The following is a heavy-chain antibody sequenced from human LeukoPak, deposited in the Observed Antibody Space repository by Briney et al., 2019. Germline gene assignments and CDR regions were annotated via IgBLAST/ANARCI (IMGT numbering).Heavy chain of an antibody. V-gene: IGHV1-24*01. D-gene: IGHD5-12*01. Sequence: ASVKVSCKVSGYTLTELSMHWVRQAPGKGLEWMGGFDPEDGETIYAQKFQGRVTMTEDTSTDTAYMELSSLRSEDTAVYYCATGLTGYSGYDSPAWGQGTLVTASS. J-gene: IGHJ5*02. CDR2: FDPEDGET. CDR1: GYTLTELS. CDR3: ATGLTGYSGYDSPA.